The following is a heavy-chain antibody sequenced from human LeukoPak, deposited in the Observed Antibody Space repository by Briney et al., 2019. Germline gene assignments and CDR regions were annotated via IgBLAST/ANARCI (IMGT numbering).Heavy chain of an antibody. CDR3: AKELCGGGCYIDSDYFDY. V-gene: IGHV3-23*01. J-gene: IGHJ4*02. CDR2: ISGSGGST. CDR1: GFTFSSYA. Sequence: GGSLRLSCAASGFTFSSYAMTWVRQAPGKGLEWVSGISGSGGSTYYVDSVKGRFTISRDNSKNTLYLQMNSLRAEDTAVYYCAKELCGGGCYIDSDYFDYWGQGTLVTVSS. D-gene: IGHD2-21*02.